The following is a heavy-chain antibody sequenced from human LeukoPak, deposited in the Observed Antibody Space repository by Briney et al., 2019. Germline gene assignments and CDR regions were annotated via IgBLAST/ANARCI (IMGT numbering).Heavy chain of an antibody. CDR2: VSNNGGTI. CDR1: GFTFSGYE. D-gene: IGHD5-18*01. V-gene: IGHV3-48*03. CDR3: ARDAYTYGMVFDY. J-gene: IGHJ4*02. Sequence: GGSLRLSCAASGFTFSGYEMNWVRQAPGKGLEWVSYVSNNGGTISYADSVKGRFTISRDNAKNSLFLQMNSLRAEDTAVYYCARDAYTYGMVFDYWGQGTLVTVSS.